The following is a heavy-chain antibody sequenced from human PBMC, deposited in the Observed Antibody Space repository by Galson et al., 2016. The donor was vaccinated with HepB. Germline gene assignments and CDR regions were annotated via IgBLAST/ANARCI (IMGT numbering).Heavy chain of an antibody. V-gene: IGHV1-8*01. J-gene: IGHJ6*02. CDR2: MNPNSGNT. CDR1: GYTFTSYD. Sequence: SVKVSCKASGYTFTSYDINWVRQATGQGLEWMGWMNPNSGNTGYAQKFQGRVTMTRNTSISTAYMELSSLRSEDTAVYYCARDRYCISSSCYYYGMDVWGQRTTVTVSS. D-gene: IGHD2-15*01. CDR3: ARDRYCISSSCYYYGMDV.